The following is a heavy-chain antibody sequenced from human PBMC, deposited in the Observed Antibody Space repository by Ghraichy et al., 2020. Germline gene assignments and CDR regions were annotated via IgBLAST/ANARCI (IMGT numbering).Heavy chain of an antibody. CDR1: GFTFSSFG. CDR2: IRFDGSKE. Sequence: GGSLRLSCAASGFTFSSFGMHWVRQAPGKGLECVAFIRFDGSKESYADSVKGRFTISRDNSKNTLYLQLNSLRPEDTAVYYCAKDLRWELPGSFDHWGQGSLVTVSS. J-gene: IGHJ4*02. D-gene: IGHD1-26*01. V-gene: IGHV3-30*02. CDR3: AKDLRWELPGSFDH.